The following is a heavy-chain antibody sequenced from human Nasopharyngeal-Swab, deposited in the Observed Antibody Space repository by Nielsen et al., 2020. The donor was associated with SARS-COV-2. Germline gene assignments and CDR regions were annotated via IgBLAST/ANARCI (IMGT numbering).Heavy chain of an antibody. CDR3: AREDIAARRGSFDY. CDR2: IYSGGSST. D-gene: IGHD6-6*01. V-gene: IGHV3-23*03. CDR1: GFTFSSYA. J-gene: IGHJ4*02. Sequence: GGSLRLSCAASGFTFSSYAMSWVRQAPGKGLEWVSVIYSGGSSTYYADSVKGRFTISRDNSKNTLYLQMNSLRAEDTAVYYCAREDIAARRGSFDYWGQGTLVTVSS.